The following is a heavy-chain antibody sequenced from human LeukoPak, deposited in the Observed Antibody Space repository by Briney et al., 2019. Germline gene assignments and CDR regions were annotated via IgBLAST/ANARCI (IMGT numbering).Heavy chain of an antibody. CDR3: ARVSIGAWYFDL. V-gene: IGHV3-74*01. J-gene: IGHJ2*01. CDR1: GFTFSSYW. CDR2: INDDGSTT. D-gene: IGHD3-16*01. Sequence: GGSLRLSCAASGFTFSSYWMHWVRHAPGKGLVWVSRINDDGSTTTYADSVTGRFTISRDNAKNTQYLQMNRLGAEDTAVYYCARVSIGAWYFDLWGRGTLVTVSS.